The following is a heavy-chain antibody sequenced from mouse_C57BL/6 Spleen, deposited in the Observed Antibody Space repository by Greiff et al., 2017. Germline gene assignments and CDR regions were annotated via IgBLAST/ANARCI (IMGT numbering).Heavy chain of an antibody. D-gene: IGHD2-2*01. Sequence: VQLQQSGAELVRPGASVKLSCTASGFNIKDYYMHWVKQRPEQGLEWIGRIDPEDGDTEYAPKFPGKATMTADTSSNTAYLQLSSLTSDDTAVDYCTTEGGYDAYAMDYWGQGTSVTVSS. V-gene: IGHV14-1*01. CDR3: TTEGGYDAYAMDY. CDR2: IDPEDGDT. CDR1: GFNIKDYY. J-gene: IGHJ4*01.